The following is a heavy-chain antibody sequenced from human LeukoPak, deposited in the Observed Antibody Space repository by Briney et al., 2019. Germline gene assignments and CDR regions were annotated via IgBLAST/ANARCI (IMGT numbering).Heavy chain of an antibody. J-gene: IGHJ4*02. Sequence: GGSLRLSCAASGFNVTSNYMNWVRQAPGEGLAWVSAFYTDGRTVYADSVKDRFTISRDNSKNTLYLQMNSRRVDDTAVYYCARGISAYGRALESWGQGALVTVSS. V-gene: IGHV3-53*01. D-gene: IGHD2-21*01. CDR1: GFNVTSNY. CDR3: ARGISAYGRALES. CDR2: FYTDGRT.